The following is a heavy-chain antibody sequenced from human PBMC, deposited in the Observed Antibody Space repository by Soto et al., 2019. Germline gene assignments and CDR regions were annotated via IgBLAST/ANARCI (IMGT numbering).Heavy chain of an antibody. CDR3: ARSQSSSRYGL. CDR2: IYYSGST. CDR1: GGSISSSSYY. D-gene: IGHD6-13*01. Sequence: SETLSLTCTVSGGSISSSSYYWGWIRQPPGKGLEWIGSIYYSGSTYYNPSLKSRVTISVDTSKNQFSLKLSSVTAADTAVYYCARSQSSSRYGLWGQGTLVTV. J-gene: IGHJ4*02. V-gene: IGHV4-39*01.